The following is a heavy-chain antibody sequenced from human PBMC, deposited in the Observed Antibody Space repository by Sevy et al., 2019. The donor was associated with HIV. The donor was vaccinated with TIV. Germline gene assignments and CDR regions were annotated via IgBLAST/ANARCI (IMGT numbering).Heavy chain of an antibody. J-gene: IGHJ5*02. D-gene: IGHD2-15*01. CDR1: GFTFSIYA. CDR3: AKGQDNNWFDP. V-gene: IGHV3-23*01. CDR2: ISVSGGNT. Sequence: GGSLRLSCAASGFTFSIYALTWVRQAPGRGLEWVSSISVSGGNTYYADSVKGRFTISRDNSKNTLYLQMNSLRAGDTGVYYCAKGQDNNWFDPWGQGTPVTVSS.